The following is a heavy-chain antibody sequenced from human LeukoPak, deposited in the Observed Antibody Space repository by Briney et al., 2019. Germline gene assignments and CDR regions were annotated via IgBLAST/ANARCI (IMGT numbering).Heavy chain of an antibody. D-gene: IGHD6-13*01. V-gene: IGHV1-18*01. CDR3: ARDEYSSSWYYFDY. J-gene: IGHJ4*02. CDR2: ISAYNGNT. Sequence: VKVSCXXXXYTFTIXGISWVRQAPGQGLEWMGWISAYNGNTNYAQKLQGRVTMTTDTSTSTAYMELRSLRSDDTAVYYCARDEYSSSWYYFDYWGQGTLVTVSS. CDR1: XYTFTIXG.